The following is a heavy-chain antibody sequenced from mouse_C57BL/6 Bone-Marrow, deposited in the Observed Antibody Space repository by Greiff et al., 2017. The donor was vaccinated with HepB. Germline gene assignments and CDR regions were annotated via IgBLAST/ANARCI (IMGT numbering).Heavy chain of an antibody. CDR1: GYTFTSYW. D-gene: IGHD2-1*01. Sequence: VQLQQPGAELVRPGTSVKLSCKASGYTFTSYWMHWVKQRPGQGLEWIGVIDPSDSYTNYNQKFKGKATLTVDTSSSTAYMQLSSLTSEDSAVYYCARIYYGNFAYWGQGTLVTVSA. J-gene: IGHJ3*01. CDR2: IDPSDSYT. V-gene: IGHV1-59*01. CDR3: ARIYYGNFAY.